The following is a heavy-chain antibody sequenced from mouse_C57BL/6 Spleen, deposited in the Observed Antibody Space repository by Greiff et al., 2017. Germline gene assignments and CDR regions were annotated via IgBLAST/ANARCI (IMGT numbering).Heavy chain of an antibody. CDR2: IYPRDGST. V-gene: IGHV1-78*01. J-gene: IGHJ2*01. Sequence: QVQLQQPDAELVKPGASVKISCKASGYTFTDYTIHWMKQRPEQGLEWIGYIYPRDGSTKYNQKFKGNATLTADKSSSTAYMQLTSLTSADSAVYFCARSDYSNYEYWGQGTTLTVSS. CDR3: ARSDYSNYEY. CDR1: GYTFTDYT. D-gene: IGHD2-5*01.